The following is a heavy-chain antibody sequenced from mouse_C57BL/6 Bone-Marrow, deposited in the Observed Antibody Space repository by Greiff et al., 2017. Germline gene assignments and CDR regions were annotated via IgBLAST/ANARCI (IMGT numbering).Heavy chain of an antibody. CDR3: ARGPYGNCYAMDY. J-gene: IGHJ4*01. Sequence: EVMLVESGGGLVQPGGSLKLSCAASGFTFSDYYLYCVRQTSEKRLLWVAYISNGGGSTYYPDTVKGRFTISRDNAKNTLYLQMSRLTSEDTAMYYCARGPYGNCYAMDYWGQGTSVTVSS. V-gene: IGHV5-12*01. CDR1: GFTFSDYY. CDR2: ISNGGGST. D-gene: IGHD2-1*01.